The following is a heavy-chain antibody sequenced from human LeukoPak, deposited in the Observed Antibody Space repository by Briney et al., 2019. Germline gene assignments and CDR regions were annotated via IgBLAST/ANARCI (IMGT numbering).Heavy chain of an antibody. CDR1: GFTFSDYY. V-gene: IGHV3-66*01. D-gene: IGHD3-22*01. CDR3: ARDSCYYDSSGFLRPYYFDY. Sequence: GGSLRLSCAASGFTFSDYYMSWIRQAPGKGLEWVSVIYSGGSTYYADSVKGRFTISRDTSNNTLYLQMNSLRAEDTAVYYCARDSCYYDSSGFLRPYYFDYWGQGTLVTVSS. CDR2: IYSGGST. J-gene: IGHJ4*02.